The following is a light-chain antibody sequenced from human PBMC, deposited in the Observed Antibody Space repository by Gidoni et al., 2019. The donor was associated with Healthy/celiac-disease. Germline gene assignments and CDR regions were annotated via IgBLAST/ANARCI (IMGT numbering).Light chain of an antibody. CDR3: QQYGSSPLGT. V-gene: IGKV3-20*01. J-gene: IGKJ5*01. CDR1: QSVSTSY. CDR2: GAS. Sequence: EIVLTPSPRTRPLSPWARATLSCRASQSVSTSYLAWSQQKPGQAPRLLLYGASSRATGSPDRFSGGGCCTDFSLTISRLEPEEFAVYYCQQYGSSPLGTFGQGTRLEIK.